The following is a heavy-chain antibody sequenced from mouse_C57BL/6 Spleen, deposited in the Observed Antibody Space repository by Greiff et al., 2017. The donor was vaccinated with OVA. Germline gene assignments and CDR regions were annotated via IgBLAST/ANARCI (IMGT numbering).Heavy chain of an antibody. Sequence: EVQLVESGPELVKPGASVKMSCKASGYTFTDYNMHWVKQSHGKSLEWIGYINPNNGGTSYNQKFKGKATLTVNKSSSTAYMELRSLTSEDSAVYYCARDYGSPYAMDYWGQGTSVTVSS. J-gene: IGHJ4*01. V-gene: IGHV1-22*01. D-gene: IGHD1-1*01. CDR2: INPNNGGT. CDR3: ARDYGSPYAMDY. CDR1: GYTFTDYN.